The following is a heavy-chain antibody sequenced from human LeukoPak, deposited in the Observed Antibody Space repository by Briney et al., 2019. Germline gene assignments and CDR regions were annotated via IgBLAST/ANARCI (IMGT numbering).Heavy chain of an antibody. D-gene: IGHD2-2*02. CDR2: IIPIFGTA. J-gene: IGHJ6*02. CDR1: GGTFSSNA. Sequence: GASVKVSCKASGGTFSSNAISWVRQAPGQGLEWMGGIIPIFGTANYAQKFQGRVTITADESTSTAYMELSSLRSEDTAVYYCASVTYTNYYYGMDVWGQGTTVTVSS. V-gene: IGHV1-69*13. CDR3: ASVTYTNYYYGMDV.